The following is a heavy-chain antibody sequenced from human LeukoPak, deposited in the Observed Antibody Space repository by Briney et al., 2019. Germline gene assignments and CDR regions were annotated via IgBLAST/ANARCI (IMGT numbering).Heavy chain of an antibody. V-gene: IGHV4-59*12. CDR3: ARDDYGSGSYHYFDY. CDR2: SHSSGST. J-gene: IGHJ4*02. CDR1: RGSISGYY. Sequence: SETLSLTCTVSRGSISGYYWSWVRQPPGKGLEWIGYSHSSGSTYYNPSLKSRVTISVDTSKNQFSLKLSSVTAADTAVYYCARDDYGSGSYHYFDYWGQGTLVTVSS. D-gene: IGHD3-10*01.